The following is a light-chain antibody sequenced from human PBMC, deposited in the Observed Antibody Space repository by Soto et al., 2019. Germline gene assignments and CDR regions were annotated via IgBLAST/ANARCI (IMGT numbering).Light chain of an antibody. Sequence: DIQMTQSPSSLSASVGDRVTITCRASQSITGYLNWYQQKPGKAPKLLIYAASSLQSGVPSRFSGSGSGTDFTLTISSLQRDXFAXXXXXQXLGIPYTFGQGTRLETK. V-gene: IGKV1-39*01. CDR1: QSITGY. CDR3: XQXLGIPYT. CDR2: AAS. J-gene: IGKJ2*01.